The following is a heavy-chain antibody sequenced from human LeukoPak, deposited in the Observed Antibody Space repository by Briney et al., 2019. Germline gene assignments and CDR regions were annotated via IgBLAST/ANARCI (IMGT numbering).Heavy chain of an antibody. V-gene: IGHV4-34*01. CDR1: GGSFSGYY. Sequence: SETLSLTCAVYGGSFSGYYWSWIRQPPGKGLEWIEEINHSGSTNYNPSLKSRVTISVDTSKNQFSLKLSSVTAADTAVYYCARRPPRNFIPDGTAFDYWGQGTLVTVSS. J-gene: IGHJ4*02. CDR2: INHSGST. D-gene: IGHD3-9*01. CDR3: ARRPPRNFIPDGTAFDY.